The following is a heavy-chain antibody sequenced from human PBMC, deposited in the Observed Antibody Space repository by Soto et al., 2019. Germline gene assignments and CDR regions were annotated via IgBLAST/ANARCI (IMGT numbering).Heavy chain of an antibody. Sequence: SETLSLTCAVCGGCFCGYYWSWIRQTPGQGLEWIGEINHSGSTNYNPSLKSRVTISVDTSKNQFSLKLSSVTAADTAVYYCARNPRALSGRGRGVIIRYLDLRGRGTLVPVSP. V-gene: IGHV4-34*01. J-gene: IGHJ2*01. CDR3: ARNPRALSGRGRGVIIRYLDL. D-gene: IGHD3-10*01. CDR1: GGCFCGYY. CDR2: INHSGST.